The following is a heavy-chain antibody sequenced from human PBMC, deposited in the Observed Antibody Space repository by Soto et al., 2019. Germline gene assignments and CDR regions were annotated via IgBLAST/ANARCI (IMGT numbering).Heavy chain of an antibody. V-gene: IGHV3-23*01. CDR3: AKDRGYSYGYDY. Sequence: EVQLLESGGGLVQPGGSLRLSCAASGFTFSSYAMSWVRQAPGKGLEWVSAISGSGGSTYYADSVKGRFTISRDNSKDTLYLQMNSLRAEDTAVYYCAKDRGYSYGYDYWGQGTLVTVSS. CDR2: ISGSGGST. CDR1: GFTFSSYA. D-gene: IGHD5-18*01. J-gene: IGHJ4*02.